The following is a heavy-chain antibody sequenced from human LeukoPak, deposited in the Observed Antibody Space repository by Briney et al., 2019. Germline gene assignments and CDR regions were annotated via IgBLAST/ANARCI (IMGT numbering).Heavy chain of an antibody. CDR2: IKQDGSET. J-gene: IGHJ4*02. CDR3: ARGGHYDYIWGRYRQKDGFDY. Sequence: GGSLRLSCAASGFTFSNYWINWVRQAPGKGLEWVANIKQDGSETYCVDSVKGRFTISRDNAKNSLYLQMNSLRVEDTAVYYCARGGHYDYIWGRYRQKDGFDYWGQGTLVTVSS. CDR1: GFTFSNYW. D-gene: IGHD3-16*02. V-gene: IGHV3-7*01.